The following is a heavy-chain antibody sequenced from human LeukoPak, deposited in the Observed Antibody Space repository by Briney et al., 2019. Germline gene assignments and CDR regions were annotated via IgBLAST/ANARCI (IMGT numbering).Heavy chain of an antibody. Sequence: GGSLRLSCAASGFTFISYGMHWVRQAPGKGLEWVAVISYDGSNKYYADSVKGRFTISRDNSKNTLYLQMNSLRAEDTAVYYCAKGRDGYNSEGYWGQGTLVTVSS. CDR3: AKGRDGYNSEGY. J-gene: IGHJ4*02. D-gene: IGHD5-24*01. CDR2: ISYDGSNK. CDR1: GFTFISYG. V-gene: IGHV3-30*18.